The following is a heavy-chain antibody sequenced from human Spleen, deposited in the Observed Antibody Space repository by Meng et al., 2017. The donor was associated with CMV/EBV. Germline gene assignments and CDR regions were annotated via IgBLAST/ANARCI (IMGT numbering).Heavy chain of an antibody. D-gene: IGHD2-15*01. Sequence: GSLRLSCAASGFTFDAYGMSWVRQAPGKGLEWVFGINWNGGSTGYADTVKGRFTISRDNANNTLYLQMHSLGAEDTASYYCAKATCSGGRCAGRDYWGQGALVTVSS. V-gene: IGHV3-20*04. CDR3: AKATCSGGRCAGRDY. J-gene: IGHJ4*02. CDR1: GFTFDAYG. CDR2: INWNGGST.